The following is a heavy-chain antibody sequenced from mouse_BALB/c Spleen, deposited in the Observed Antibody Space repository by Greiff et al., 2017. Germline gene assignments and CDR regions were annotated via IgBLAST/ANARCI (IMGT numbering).Heavy chain of an antibody. Sequence: EVQRVESGGGLVQPGGSRKLSCAASGFTFSSFGMHWVRQAPEKGLEWVAYISSGSSTIYYADTVKGRFTISRDNPKNTLFLQMTSLRSEDTAMYYCARSEGLRRRNAMDYWGQGTSVTVSS. CDR2: ISSGSSTI. D-gene: IGHD2-4*01. CDR1: GFTFSSFG. J-gene: IGHJ4*01. V-gene: IGHV5-17*02. CDR3: ARSEGLRRRNAMDY.